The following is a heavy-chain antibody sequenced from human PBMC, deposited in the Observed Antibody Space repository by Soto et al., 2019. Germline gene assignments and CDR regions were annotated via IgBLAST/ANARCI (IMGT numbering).Heavy chain of an antibody. Sequence: VEPLRVSWRGAGDSCTNYGSGWVRQMPGKGLEWMGIIYPGDSDTRYGPSFQGQVTISADKSISAAYLQWSSLKASDTAMYYCARHENSGYDPDDAFDIWGHGTMVPVSS. D-gene: IGHD5-12*01. CDR2: IYPGDSDT. J-gene: IGHJ3*02. V-gene: IGHV5-51*01. CDR3: ARHENSGYDPDDAFDI. CDR1: GDSCTNYG.